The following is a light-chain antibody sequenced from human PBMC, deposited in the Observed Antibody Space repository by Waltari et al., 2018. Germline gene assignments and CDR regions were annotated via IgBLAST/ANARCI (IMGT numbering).Light chain of an antibody. Sequence: DIQMTQSPSTLPASVGDRVTITCRASQSISNWLAWYQQKPGKAPKVLIYKSYTLQSGVPSRFSGSGSETEFSLTISSLQPDDFATYYCQQYNIWPYTFGQGTTLKI. V-gene: IGKV1-5*03. J-gene: IGKJ2*01. CDR1: QSISNW. CDR2: KSY. CDR3: QQYNIWPYT.